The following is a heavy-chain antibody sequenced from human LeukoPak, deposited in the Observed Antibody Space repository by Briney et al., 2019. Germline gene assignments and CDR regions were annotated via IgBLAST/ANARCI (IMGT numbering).Heavy chain of an antibody. Sequence: GGSLRLSCAASGFTFSDYYMSWIRQAPGKGLEWVSYISSSGSTIYYADSVKGRFTVSRDNAKNSLYLQMNSLRAEDTAVYYCAREDYYDSSGYYTPLYWGQGTLVTVSS. V-gene: IGHV3-11*04. D-gene: IGHD3-22*01. J-gene: IGHJ4*02. CDR2: ISSSGSTI. CDR3: AREDYYDSSGYYTPLY. CDR1: GFTFSDYY.